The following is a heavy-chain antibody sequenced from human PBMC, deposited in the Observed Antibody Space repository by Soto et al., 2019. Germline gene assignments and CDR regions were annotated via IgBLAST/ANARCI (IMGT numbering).Heavy chain of an antibody. Sequence: GESLKISCKGSGYSFTSYWIGWVRQMPGKGLEWMGIIYPGDSDTRYSPSFQGQVTISADKSISTAYLQWSSLKASDTAMYYCARRDGPGGYCSGGSCYSSLDWFDPWGQETLVTVSS. CDR1: GYSFTSYW. D-gene: IGHD2-15*01. CDR2: IYPGDSDT. V-gene: IGHV5-51*01. CDR3: ARRDGPGGYCSGGSCYSSLDWFDP. J-gene: IGHJ5*02.